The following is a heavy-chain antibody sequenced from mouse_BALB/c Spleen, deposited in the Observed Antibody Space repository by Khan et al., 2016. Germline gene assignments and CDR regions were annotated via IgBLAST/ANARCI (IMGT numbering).Heavy chain of an antibody. V-gene: IGHV3-2*02. Sequence: EVQLQESGPGLVKPSQSLSLTYTVTGYSITSDYAWNWIRQFPGNKLEWMGYITYSGSTCYNPSLKSRISITRDTSKNQFFLQLNSVTTEDTATYDCAKFDYDRGYFDYWGQGATLTSSS. CDR1: GYSITSDYA. CDR3: AKFDYDRGYFDY. J-gene: IGHJ2*01. CDR2: ITYSGST. D-gene: IGHD2-4*01.